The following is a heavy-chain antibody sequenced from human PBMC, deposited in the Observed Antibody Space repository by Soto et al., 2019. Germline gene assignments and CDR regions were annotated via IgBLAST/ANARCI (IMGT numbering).Heavy chain of an antibody. CDR1: DESLDGAY. D-gene: IGHD2-8*01. CDR3: ARVTGGTGYCTNGVCARYYYYGMDV. V-gene: IGHV4-34*01. Sequence: PSANLYITCAVQDESLDGAYSCWARPRPGKGLEWIGEINHSGSTNSNPSLKSRAHLPVHTPKNQLSLKLSSVTAADTAVYYCARVTGGTGYCTNGVCARYYYYGMDVWGQGTTGPVS. CDR2: INHSGST. J-gene: IGHJ6*02.